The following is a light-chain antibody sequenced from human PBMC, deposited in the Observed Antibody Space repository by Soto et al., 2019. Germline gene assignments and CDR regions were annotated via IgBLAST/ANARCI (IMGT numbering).Light chain of an antibody. J-gene: IGLJ1*01. V-gene: IGLV2-8*01. CDR2: EVS. CDR1: SNDVGHSSF. Sequence: QSALTQPPSASGSPGQSVTISCTGTSNDVGHSSFISWYQQHPGKGPKLISYEVSNRPSGVPDRFSGSKSGNTASLSVSGLQDEDEADYFCNAQADNGKHVFGTGTKLTVL. CDR3: NAQADNGKHV.